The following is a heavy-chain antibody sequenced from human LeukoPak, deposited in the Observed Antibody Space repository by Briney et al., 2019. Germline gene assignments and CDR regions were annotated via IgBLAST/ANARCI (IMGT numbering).Heavy chain of an antibody. CDR2: ISSSSSYI. Sequence: NPGGSLRLSCAASGFTFSSYGMHWVRQAPGKGLEWVSSISSSSSYIYYADSVKGRFTISRDNAKNSLYLQMNSLRAEDTAVYYCARDRGALRFLEWLFDYWGQGTLVTVSS. CDR1: GFTFSSYG. CDR3: ARDRGALRFLEWLFDY. D-gene: IGHD3-3*01. V-gene: IGHV3-21*01. J-gene: IGHJ4*02.